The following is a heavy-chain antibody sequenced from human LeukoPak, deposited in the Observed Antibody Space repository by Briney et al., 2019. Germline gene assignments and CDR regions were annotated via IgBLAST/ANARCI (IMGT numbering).Heavy chain of an antibody. CDR1: GFTFSSYA. Sequence: SGGSLRLSCAASGFTFSSYAVSWVRQAPGKGREWVSAISGSGGSTYYADSVKGRFTISRDNSKNTLYLQMISLRAEDTVVYYCAKDPRRDGYNPYYFDYWGQGTLVTVSS. D-gene: IGHD5-24*01. V-gene: IGHV3-23*01. CDR2: ISGSGGST. J-gene: IGHJ4*02. CDR3: AKDPRRDGYNPYYFDY.